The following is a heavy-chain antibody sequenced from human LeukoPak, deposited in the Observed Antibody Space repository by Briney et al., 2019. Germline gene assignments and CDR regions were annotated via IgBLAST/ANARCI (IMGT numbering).Heavy chain of an antibody. CDR2: IHSGGTT. J-gene: IGHJ4*02. CDR1: GFTVSSNF. Sequence: GGSLRLSCAASGFTVSSNFVSWVRQAPGKGLEWVSVIHSGGTTYYADSVKGRFTISRDTSKNTVYLQMNSLRADDTAVYYCTRDLKNDYWGQGTLVTVSS. V-gene: IGHV3-53*01. CDR3: TRDLKNDY.